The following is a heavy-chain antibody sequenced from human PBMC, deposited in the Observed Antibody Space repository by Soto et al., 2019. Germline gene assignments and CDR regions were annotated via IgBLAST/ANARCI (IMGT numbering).Heavy chain of an antibody. CDR2: IVPMFGTA. CDR3: ARDGDPGYAFWSGPLGGGRFDP. Sequence: QVQLVQSGTEVKKPGSSVNVSCKTSGGTFGNTAVTWVRQAPGQGLEWMGGIVPMFGTANYAQKFQGRVTITADESTNTAYMELNSLRSDDTAVYFCARDGDPGYAFWSGPLGGGRFDPWGQGPRSPS. V-gene: IGHV1-69*12. CDR1: GGTFGNTA. J-gene: IGHJ5*02. D-gene: IGHD3-3*01.